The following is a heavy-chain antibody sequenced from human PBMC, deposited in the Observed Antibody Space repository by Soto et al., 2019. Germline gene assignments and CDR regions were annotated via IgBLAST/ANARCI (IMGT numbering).Heavy chain of an antibody. Sequence: GGSLRLSCAASGFTFSSYAMSWVRQAPGKGLEWVSAISGSGGSTYYADSVKGRFTISRNNSKNTLYLQMNRLRAEDTAVYYCAKKPSFDPTYYYYMDVGGKGTTVTVSS. CDR1: GFTFSSYA. CDR3: AKKPSFDPTYYYYMDV. D-gene: IGHD3-9*01. CDR2: ISGSGGST. J-gene: IGHJ6*03. V-gene: IGHV3-23*01.